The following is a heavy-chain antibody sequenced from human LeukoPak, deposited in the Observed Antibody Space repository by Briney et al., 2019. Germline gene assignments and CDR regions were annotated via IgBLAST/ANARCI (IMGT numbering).Heavy chain of an antibody. D-gene: IGHD3-3*01. CDR1: GGSFSGYY. J-gene: IGHJ6*02. CDR2: VNLAGST. V-gene: IGHV4-34*01. Sequence: PSETLSLTCAVYGGSFSGYYWSWIRQPPGKGLDWIGDVNLAGSTNYTPSLKSRVTISVDTSKSQVSLKLSSVTAADTAVYYCARERRLWSGGYYGLDVWGQGTTVTVSS. CDR3: ARERRLWSGGYYGLDV.